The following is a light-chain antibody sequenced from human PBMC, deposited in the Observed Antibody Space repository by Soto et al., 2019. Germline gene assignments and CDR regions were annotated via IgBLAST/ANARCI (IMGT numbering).Light chain of an antibody. CDR1: QSVSSSD. V-gene: IGKV3-20*01. CDR3: QRHGAT. J-gene: IGKJ1*01. Sequence: EIVLTQSPGTLSLSPGERAALSRRASQSVSSSDLAWYQQKPGQAPRLLIYGASSRATGIPDRFSGSGSGTDFTLTISGLEPEDFAVYYCQRHGATFGQGTKVDIK. CDR2: GAS.